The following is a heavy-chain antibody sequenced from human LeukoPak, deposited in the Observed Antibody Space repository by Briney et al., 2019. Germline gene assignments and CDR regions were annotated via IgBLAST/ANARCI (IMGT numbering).Heavy chain of an antibody. Sequence: PSETLSLTCTVSGGSISSHYWSRIRQPPGKGLEWIGYIYYSGSTNYNPSLKSRVTISVDTSKNQFSLKLSSVTAADTAVYYCAREVPGYMDVWGKGTTVTVSS. V-gene: IGHV4-59*11. CDR3: AREVPGYMDV. CDR2: IYYSGST. J-gene: IGHJ6*03. CDR1: GGSISSHY.